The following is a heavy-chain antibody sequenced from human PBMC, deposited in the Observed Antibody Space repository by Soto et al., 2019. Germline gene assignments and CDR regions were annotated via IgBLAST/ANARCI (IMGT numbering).Heavy chain of an antibody. D-gene: IGHD2-15*01. CDR1: GGTFSSYA. Sequence: SVKVSCKASGGTFSSYAISWVRQAPGQGLEWMGGIIPIFGTANYAQKFQGRVTITADESTSTAYMELSSLRSEDTAVYYCATGGYCSGGSCYSARYYGMDVWGQGTTVTVSS. CDR3: ATGGYCSGGSCYSARYYGMDV. J-gene: IGHJ6*02. CDR2: IIPIFGTA. V-gene: IGHV1-69*13.